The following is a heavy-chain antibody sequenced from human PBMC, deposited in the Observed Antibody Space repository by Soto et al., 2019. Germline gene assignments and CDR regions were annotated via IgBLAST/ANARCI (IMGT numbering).Heavy chain of an antibody. V-gene: IGHV4-34*01. CDR1: GGSFSGYY. CDR2: INHSGST. D-gene: IGHD6-6*01. Sequence: SETLSLTCAVYGGSFSGYYWSWIRQPPGKGLEWIGEINHSGSTNYNPSLKSRVTISVDTSKNQFSLKLSSVTAADTVVYYCASLSSSWPQYYYYGMDVWGQGTTVTVSS. J-gene: IGHJ6*02. CDR3: ASLSSSWPQYYYYGMDV.